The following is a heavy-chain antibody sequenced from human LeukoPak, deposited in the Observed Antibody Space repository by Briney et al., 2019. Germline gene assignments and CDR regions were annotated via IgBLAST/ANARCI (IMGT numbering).Heavy chain of an antibody. Sequence: GASVKVSCKASGGTFSSYAISWVRQAPGQGLEWMGRIIPILGIANYAQKFQGRVTITADKSTSTAYMELSSLRSEDTAVYYCARDRGDSYGSRYYFDYWGQGTLVTVS. V-gene: IGHV1-69*04. CDR2: IIPILGIA. D-gene: IGHD5-18*01. CDR1: GGTFSSYA. J-gene: IGHJ4*02. CDR3: ARDRGDSYGSRYYFDY.